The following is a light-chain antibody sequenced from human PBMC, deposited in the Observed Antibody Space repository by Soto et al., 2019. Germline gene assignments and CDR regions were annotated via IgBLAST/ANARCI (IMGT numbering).Light chain of an antibody. Sequence: QSALTQPPSASGSPGQSVTISCTGTSSDVGKYDYVSWFQHHPGKAPKLIIYEVSYRPSGISNRFSGSKSGNTASLTISGLQAEDEADYYCSSYTSSTNYVFGTGTKLTVL. CDR3: SSYTSSTNYV. CDR2: EVS. J-gene: IGLJ1*01. CDR1: SSDVGKYDY. V-gene: IGLV2-14*01.